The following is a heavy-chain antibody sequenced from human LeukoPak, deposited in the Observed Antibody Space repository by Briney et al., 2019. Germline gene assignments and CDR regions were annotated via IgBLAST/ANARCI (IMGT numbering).Heavy chain of an antibody. V-gene: IGHV3-30-3*01. J-gene: IGHJ6*02. CDR3: AVQPYPYYYDSSGYPMGGYYYGMDV. D-gene: IGHD3-22*01. CDR2: ISYDGSNK. CDR1: GFTFSSYA. Sequence: GGSLRLSCAASGFTFSSYAMHWVRQAPGKGLEWVAVISYDGSNKYYADSVKGRFTISRDNSKNTLYLQMNSLRAEDTAVYYCAVQPYPYYYDSSGYPMGGYYYGMDVWGQGTTVTVSS.